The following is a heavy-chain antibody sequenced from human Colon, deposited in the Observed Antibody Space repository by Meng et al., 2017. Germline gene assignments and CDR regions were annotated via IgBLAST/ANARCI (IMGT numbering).Heavy chain of an antibody. V-gene: IGHV3-74*01. D-gene: IGHD2-15*01. CDR1: GFTFSSYW. CDR3: ARDGGHRADS. J-gene: IGHJ4*02. CDR2: INGDGSSI. Sequence: GESLKISRAASGFTFSSYWMHWVRQVPGKGLVWVSRINGDGSSISYADSVKGRFTISRDNAKNTLYLQMNSLRAEDTAVYYCARDGGHRADSWGQGTLVTVSS.